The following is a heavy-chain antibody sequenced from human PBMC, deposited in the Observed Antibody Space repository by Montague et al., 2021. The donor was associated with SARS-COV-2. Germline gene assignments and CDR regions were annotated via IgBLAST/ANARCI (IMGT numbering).Heavy chain of an antibody. D-gene: IGHD3-22*01. CDR1: GDSISTYY. CDR2: IYYNGYT. CDR3: ARGGATYYYDTSGYVNAFDT. V-gene: IGHV4-59*01. Sequence: SETLSLTCPVSGDSISTYYWSWIRQPPGKGLEWIGYIYYNGYTNYNPSLKSRVTISVDTSKNQFSLRLSSVTAADTAVYFCARGGATYYYDTSGYVNAFDTWGQGTMVTVSS. J-gene: IGHJ3*02.